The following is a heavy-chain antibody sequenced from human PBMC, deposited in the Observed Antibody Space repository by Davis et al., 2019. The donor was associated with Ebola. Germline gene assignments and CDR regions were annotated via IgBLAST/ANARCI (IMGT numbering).Heavy chain of an antibody. D-gene: IGHD2-21*02. V-gene: IGHV3-11*06. J-gene: IGHJ4*02. CDR3: ARGCGRDCQFYFDY. CDR1: GFMFSDYY. CDR2: ISRSSTYT. Sequence: PGGFLRLSCAASGFMFSDYYMSWIRQAPGKGLEWISYISRSSTYTNYADSVKGRFTISRDDAKNSLYLQMNSLRADDTAVYYCARGCGRDCQFYFDYWGRGTLVTVSS.